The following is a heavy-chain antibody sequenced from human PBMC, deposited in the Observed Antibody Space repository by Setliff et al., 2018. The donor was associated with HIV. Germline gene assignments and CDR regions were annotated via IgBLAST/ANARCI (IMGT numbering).Heavy chain of an antibody. Sequence: PSETLSLTCGIYGGSFSDYYWSWIRQTPGKGLEWIGEINHSGGTNYNPSLKSRVTMSVDTSKNQFSLKLSSVTAADTAVYYCASAALQHLVQIFDYWGQGTLVTVSS. CDR3: ASAALQHLVQIFDY. CDR1: GGSFSDYY. D-gene: IGHD6-13*01. CDR2: INHSGGT. J-gene: IGHJ4*02. V-gene: IGHV4-34*01.